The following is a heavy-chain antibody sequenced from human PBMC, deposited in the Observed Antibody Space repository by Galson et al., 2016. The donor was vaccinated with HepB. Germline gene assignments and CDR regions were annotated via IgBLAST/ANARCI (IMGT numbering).Heavy chain of an antibody. D-gene: IGHD3-10*01. J-gene: IGHJ4*02. CDR2: LWSDGSYK. CDR1: GFTFSNFA. V-gene: IGHV3-33*01. Sequence: SLRLSCAASGFTFSNFAMHWVRQAPDRGLEWVALLWSDGSYKNYADSVKGRFTISRDNSRNTLFLQMNNLRVEDTAIYYCTRDLYYYGTGSEFWGQGTLVTVSS. CDR3: TRDLYYYGTGSEF.